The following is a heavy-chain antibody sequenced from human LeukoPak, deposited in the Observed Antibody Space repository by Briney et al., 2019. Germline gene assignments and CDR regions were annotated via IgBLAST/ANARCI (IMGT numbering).Heavy chain of an antibody. V-gene: IGHV4-34*01. CDR1: GGSFSGYY. CDR3: ARVPCRTYYYMDV. D-gene: IGHD1-7*01. Sequence: PSETLSLTCAVYGGSFSGYYWSWIRQPPGKGLEWIGEINHSGSTNYNPSLKSRVTISVDTSKNQFSLKLSSVTAADTAVYYCARVPCRTYYYMDVWGKGTTVTVSS. J-gene: IGHJ6*03. CDR2: INHSGST.